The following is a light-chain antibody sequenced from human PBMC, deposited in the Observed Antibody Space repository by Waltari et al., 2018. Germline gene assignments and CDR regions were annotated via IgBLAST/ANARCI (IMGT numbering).Light chain of an antibody. Sequence: SYELTQTPSVSVSPGQTARITCSGHELPRKYAYWFQQKSGQAPRLVIYGDTKRPSGIPWRVSWSSSGTVATLTITGAQVDDEADYYCYSSDSTGLRVFGGGTTVVVL. CDR3: YSSDSTGLRV. J-gene: IGLJ1*01. CDR1: ELPRKY. V-gene: IGLV3-10*01. CDR2: GDT.